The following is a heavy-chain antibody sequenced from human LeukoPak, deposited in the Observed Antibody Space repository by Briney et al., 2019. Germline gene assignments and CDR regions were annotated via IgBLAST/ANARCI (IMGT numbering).Heavy chain of an antibody. CDR2: VNGDGSST. Sequence: QPGGSLRLSCAASGFTFSTYWMHWVRQAPGKGLVWVSRVNGDGSSTNYADSVKGRFTISRDNAKNSLYLQMNSLRAEDTAVYYCARGGSLKVTVTTYGYWGQGTLVTVSS. D-gene: IGHD4-17*01. CDR1: GFTFSTYW. V-gene: IGHV3-74*01. CDR3: ARGGSLKVTVTTYGY. J-gene: IGHJ4*02.